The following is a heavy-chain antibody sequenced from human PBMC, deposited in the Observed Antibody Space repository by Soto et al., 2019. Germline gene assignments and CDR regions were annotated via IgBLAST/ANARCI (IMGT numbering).Heavy chain of an antibody. CDR1: GFTFSSYA. D-gene: IGHD5-18*01. J-gene: IGHJ4*02. CDR2: ISGSGGST. V-gene: IGHV3-23*01. Sequence: GGSLRLSCAASGFTFSSYAMSWVRQAPGKGLEWVSAISGSGGSTYYADSVKGRFTISRENSKNTLYLQMNSLGAEDTAVYYCASRVGRGYSYGPDPVDYWGQGTLVTVSS. CDR3: ASRVGRGYSYGPDPVDY.